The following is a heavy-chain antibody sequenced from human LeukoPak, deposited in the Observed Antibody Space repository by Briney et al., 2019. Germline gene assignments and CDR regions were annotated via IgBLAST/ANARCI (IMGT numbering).Heavy chain of an antibody. Sequence: ASVKVSCKASGYSFTSYDMHWVRQAPGQGLEWMGIINPRGDSTSYAQKFQGRVTMTRDISTSTVYMELSSLRSEDTAVYYCARVLSSSSSDAFDIWGQGTMVTVSS. D-gene: IGHD6-6*01. CDR1: GYSFTSYD. CDR2: INPRGDST. J-gene: IGHJ3*02. CDR3: ARVLSSSSSDAFDI. V-gene: IGHV1-46*01.